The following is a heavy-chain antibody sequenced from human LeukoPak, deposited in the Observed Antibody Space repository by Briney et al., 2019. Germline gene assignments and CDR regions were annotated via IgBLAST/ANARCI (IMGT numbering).Heavy chain of an antibody. CDR2: IYTSGST. Sequence: SQTLSLTCTVSGGSISSGSYYWSWIRQPAGKGLEWIGRIYTSGSTNYNPSLKSRVTISVDTSKNQFSLKLSSVTVADTAVYYCARDAGYCSGGSCLYFDYWGQGTLVTVSS. CDR1: GGSISSGSYY. V-gene: IGHV4-61*02. J-gene: IGHJ4*02. CDR3: ARDAGYCSGGSCLYFDY. D-gene: IGHD2-15*01.